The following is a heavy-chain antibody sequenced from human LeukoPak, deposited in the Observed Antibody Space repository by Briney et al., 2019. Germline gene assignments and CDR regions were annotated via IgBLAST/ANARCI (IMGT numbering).Heavy chain of an antibody. J-gene: IGHJ6*03. Sequence: ASVKVSCKASGGTFSSYAISWVRQAPGQGLEWMGWINAGNGNTKYSQKFQGRVTITRDTSASTAYMELSSLRSEDTAVYYCARAGYYDILTGYYDYYYMDVWGKGTTVTVSS. V-gene: IGHV1-3*01. D-gene: IGHD3-9*01. CDR2: INAGNGNT. CDR1: GGTFSSYA. CDR3: ARAGYYDILTGYYDYYYMDV.